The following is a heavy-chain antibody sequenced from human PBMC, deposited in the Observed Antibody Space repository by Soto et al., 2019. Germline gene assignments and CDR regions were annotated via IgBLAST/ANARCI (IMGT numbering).Heavy chain of an antibody. CDR1: GNTFTRQY. CDR3: ARGVAEAPAFRDWLDP. V-gene: IGHV1-46*03. CDR2: INTSSGRT. J-gene: IGHJ5*02. D-gene: IGHD6-25*01. Sequence: QVQLVQSGAEVKEPGASVRISCKASGNTFTRQYTHWVRQAPGQGLEWMGIINTSSGRTISTEKFQGRVTMTSDTSTTVEMELSSLRSEDTAVYYCARGVAEAPAFRDWLDPWGQGTLVTVSS.